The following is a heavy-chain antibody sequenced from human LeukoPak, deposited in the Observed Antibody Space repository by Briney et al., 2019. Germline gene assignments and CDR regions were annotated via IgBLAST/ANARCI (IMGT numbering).Heavy chain of an antibody. J-gene: IGHJ4*02. CDR3: ARMMATMSLYYFDY. CDR1: GGSISSSSYY. V-gene: IGHV4-39*07. CDR2: IYYRGST. Sequence: NPSETLSLTCTVSGGSISSSSYYWGWIRQPPGKGLEWIGSIYYRGSTYYNPSLKSRVTISVDTSKNQFSLKLSSVTAADTAVYYCARMMATMSLYYFDYWGQGTLVTVSS. D-gene: IGHD5-24*01.